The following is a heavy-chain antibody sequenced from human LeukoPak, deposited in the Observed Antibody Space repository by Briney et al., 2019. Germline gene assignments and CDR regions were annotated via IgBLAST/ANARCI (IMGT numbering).Heavy chain of an antibody. CDR1: GYSISSGYY. CDR3: ARKPAGAGDSFDI. J-gene: IGHJ3*02. D-gene: IGHD6-19*01. CDR2: IYHSGST. Sequence: SSETLSLTCTVSGYSISSGYYWGWIRQPPGKGLEWIGSIYHSGSTYYNPSLKSRVTISVDTSKNQFSLKLSSVTAADTAVYYCARKPAGAGDSFDIWGQGTMVTVSS. V-gene: IGHV4-38-2*02.